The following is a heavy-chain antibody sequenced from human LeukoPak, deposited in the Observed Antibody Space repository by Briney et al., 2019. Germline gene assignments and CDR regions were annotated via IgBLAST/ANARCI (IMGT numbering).Heavy chain of an antibody. CDR2: ISGSGGST. CDR1: GFTFSSYS. V-gene: IGHV3-23*01. J-gene: IGHJ2*01. Sequence: GGSLRLSCAASGFTFSSYSMNWVRQAPGKGLEWVSAISGSGGSTYYADSVKGRFTISRDNSKNTLYLQMNSLRAEDTAVYYCARGVMVRAFDLWGRGTLVTVSS. D-gene: IGHD3-10*01. CDR3: ARGVMVRAFDL.